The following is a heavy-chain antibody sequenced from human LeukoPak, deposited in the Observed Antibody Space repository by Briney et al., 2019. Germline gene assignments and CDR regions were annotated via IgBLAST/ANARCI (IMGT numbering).Heavy chain of an antibody. Sequence: ASVKVSCKASGYTFTNYFMHWVRQAPGQGLERMGVINPSGGSTSYAQKFQGRVTMTSDTSTTTVYMELSSLRSEDTAVYYCARSYSSSWLSQGRLDFWGQGTLVTVSS. V-gene: IGHV1-46*01. D-gene: IGHD6-13*01. J-gene: IGHJ4*02. CDR3: ARSYSSSWLSQGRLDF. CDR2: INPSGGST. CDR1: GYTFTNYF.